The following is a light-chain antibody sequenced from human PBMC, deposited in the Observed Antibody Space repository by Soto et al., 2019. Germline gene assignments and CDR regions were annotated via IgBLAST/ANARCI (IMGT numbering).Light chain of an antibody. Sequence: DFFPTHSPDSLAVSRGARPTMNCKSSQTVFYGTNKKDYLAWYQHKPGQPPKLLIYWASTRESGVPERFSGSGSGTDFTLTINSLQAEDVAVYYCQQSYTPPLTFGGGTKVDIK. V-gene: IGKV4-1*01. J-gene: IGKJ4*02. CDR2: WAS. CDR3: QQSYTPPLT. CDR1: QTVFYGTNKKDY.